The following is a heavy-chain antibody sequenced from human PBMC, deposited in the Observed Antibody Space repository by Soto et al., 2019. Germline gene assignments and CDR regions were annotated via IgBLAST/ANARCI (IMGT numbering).Heavy chain of an antibody. CDR3: ARDLTGTGYDAFDI. V-gene: IGHV1-2*04. CDR1: GFTFSDYY. CDR2: INPDSGGT. D-gene: IGHD1-1*01. Sequence: RASVKVSCKASGFTFSDYYIHWLRQAPGQGPEWMGLINPDSGGTRFAQKFQGWVTMTRDTSINTAYMELSRLRFNDTAVYYCARDLTGTGYDAFDIWGQGTMVTVSS. J-gene: IGHJ3*02.